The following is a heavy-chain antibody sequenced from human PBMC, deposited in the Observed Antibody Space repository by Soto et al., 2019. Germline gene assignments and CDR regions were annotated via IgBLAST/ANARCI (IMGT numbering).Heavy chain of an antibody. J-gene: IGHJ6*02. V-gene: IGHV3-23*01. CDR2: ISGSGGST. Sequence: GGSLRLSCAASGFTFSSYAMSWVRQAPGKGLEWVPAISGSGGSTYYADSVKGRLTISRDNSKNTLYLQMNSLRAEDTAVYYCASPPEGSSPSLAYYYYYGMDVWGQGTTVTVSS. CDR1: GFTFSSYA. D-gene: IGHD6-13*01. CDR3: ASPPEGSSPSLAYYYYYGMDV.